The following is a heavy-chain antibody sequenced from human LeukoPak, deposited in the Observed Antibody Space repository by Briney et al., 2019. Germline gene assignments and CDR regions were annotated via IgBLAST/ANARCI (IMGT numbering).Heavy chain of an antibody. CDR1: IDSFSNYH. CDR2: VNESGGT. J-gene: IGHJ5*02. Sequence: SETLSLACAVYIDSFSNYHWDWIRQTPAKGMEWIGEVNESGGTNISPSLRSRVILSVDTSKNQFSLKLISVTVADTAIYYCARGQGATVPQVGKNWFDPWGQGTRVTVSS. D-gene: IGHD1-26*01. V-gene: IGHV4-34*01. CDR3: ARGQGATVPQVGKNWFDP.